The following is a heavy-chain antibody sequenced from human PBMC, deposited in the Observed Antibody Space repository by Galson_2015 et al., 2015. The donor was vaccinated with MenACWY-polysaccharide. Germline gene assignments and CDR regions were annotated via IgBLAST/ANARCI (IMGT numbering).Heavy chain of an antibody. CDR1: GFTFSSYR. D-gene: IGHD4-17*01. J-gene: IGHJ4*02. Sequence: SLRLSCAASGFTFSSYRMNWVRQAPGKGLEWVSSISTSSSYIYYADSMKGRFTISRDNAKNSLYLQMNSLRAEDTAVYYCARLLSNSVHTVDYWGQGTLVTVSS. CDR2: ISTSSSYI. CDR3: ARLLSNSVHTVDY. V-gene: IGHV3-21*01.